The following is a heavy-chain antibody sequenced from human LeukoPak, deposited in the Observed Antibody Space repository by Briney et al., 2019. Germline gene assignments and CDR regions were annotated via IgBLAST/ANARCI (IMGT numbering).Heavy chain of an antibody. Sequence: ASVKISCKASGYFFSKYGINWVRQAPGQGLQWMGSSSVFTGDSNYARHLQDRFTMTTDTSTSTAYMELRSLRSDDTAVYYCARDRLYSGSFRDYWGQGTLVTVSS. CDR1: GYFFSKYG. J-gene: IGHJ4*02. D-gene: IGHD1-26*01. V-gene: IGHV1-18*01. CDR2: SSVFTGDS. CDR3: ARDRLYSGSFRDY.